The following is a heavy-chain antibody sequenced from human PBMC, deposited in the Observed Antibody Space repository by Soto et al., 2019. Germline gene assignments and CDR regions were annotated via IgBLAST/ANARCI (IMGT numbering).Heavy chain of an antibody. J-gene: IGHJ4*02. Sequence: SVTLSLTCSVSGGSRSSYYWSWIRQPPGKGLEWIAYIYYSGSTNYNPSLKSRVTISVDTSKNQFSLKLSSVTAADTAVYYCARWASGSRYFDYWGQGILVTVSS. CDR3: ARWASGSRYFDY. D-gene: IGHD1-26*01. CDR2: IYYSGST. CDR1: GGSRSSYY. V-gene: IGHV4-59*01.